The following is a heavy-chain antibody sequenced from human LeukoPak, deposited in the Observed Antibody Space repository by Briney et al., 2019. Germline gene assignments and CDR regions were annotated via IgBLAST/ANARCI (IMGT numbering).Heavy chain of an antibody. CDR2: INPNSGGT. V-gene: IGHV1-2*02. J-gene: IGHJ4*02. D-gene: IGHD4-11*01. CDR3: ARSRATVTTYYFDY. Sequence: ASVKVSCKASGYTFTGYYMHWVRQAPGQGLEWMGWINPNSGGTNYAQKFQGRVTMTRDTSISTAYMELSSLRSEDTAVYYCARSRATVTTYYFDYWGQGTLVTVSS. CDR1: GYTFTGYY.